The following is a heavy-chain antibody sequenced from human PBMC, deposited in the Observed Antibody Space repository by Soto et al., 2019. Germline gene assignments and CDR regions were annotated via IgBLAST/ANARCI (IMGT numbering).Heavy chain of an antibody. V-gene: IGHV4-39*01. Sequence: QLQLQESGPGLVKPSETLSLTCTVSGGSISSSSYYWGWIRQPPGKGLEWIGSIYYSGSTYYNPSLKSRVTISVDTSKNQFSLKLSSVTAADTAVYYCARQIRDCSGGSCYDNWFDPWGQGTLVTVSS. J-gene: IGHJ5*02. CDR3: ARQIRDCSGGSCYDNWFDP. CDR2: IYYSGST. D-gene: IGHD2-15*01. CDR1: GGSISSSSYY.